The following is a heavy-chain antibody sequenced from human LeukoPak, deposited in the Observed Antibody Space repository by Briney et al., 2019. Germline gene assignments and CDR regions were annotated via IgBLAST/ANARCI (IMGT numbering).Heavy chain of an antibody. D-gene: IGHD3-10*01. CDR1: AFTFSSYG. V-gene: IGHV3-30*18. CDR2: ISYDGSNK. J-gene: IGHJ6*04. CDR3: AKDLVEVRGVSITQDYYYGMDV. Sequence: PGRSLRLSCAASAFTFSSYGMHWVSQAPGKGLEWVAVISYDGSNKYYANSVKGRFTISRDNSKSTLYLQMNSLRAEDTAVYYCAKDLVEVRGVSITQDYYYGMDVWGKGTTVTVSS.